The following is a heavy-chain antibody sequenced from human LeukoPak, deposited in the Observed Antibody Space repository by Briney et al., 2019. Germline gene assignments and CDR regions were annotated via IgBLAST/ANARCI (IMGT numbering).Heavy chain of an antibody. V-gene: IGHV3-30*18. Sequence: GRSLRLSCAASGFTFSSYGMHWVRQAPGKGLGWVAVISYDGSNEFYADSVKGRFTISRDNSKNTLYLQMNSLRAEDTALYYCAKDRRFGGDWFPFDSWGQGTLVIVSS. CDR2: ISYDGSNE. D-gene: IGHD3-10*01. CDR1: GFTFSSYG. CDR3: AKDRRFGGDWFPFDS. J-gene: IGHJ5*01.